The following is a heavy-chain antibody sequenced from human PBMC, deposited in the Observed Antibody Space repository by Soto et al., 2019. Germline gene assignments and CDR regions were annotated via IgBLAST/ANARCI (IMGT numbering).Heavy chain of an antibody. J-gene: IGHJ5*02. V-gene: IGHV4-39*01. CDR2: IYYSGST. CDR3: ASPGLYGDYAPGWFDP. D-gene: IGHD4-17*01. CDR1: GGSISSSSYY. Sequence: SETLSLTCTVSGGSISSSSYYWGWIRQPPGKGLEWIGSIYYSGSTYYNPSLKSRVTISVDTSKNQFSLKLSSVTAADTAVYYCASPGLYGDYAPGWFDPWGQGTLVTVSS.